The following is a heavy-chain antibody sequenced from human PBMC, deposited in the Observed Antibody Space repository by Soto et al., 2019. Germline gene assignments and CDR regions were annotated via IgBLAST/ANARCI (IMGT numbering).Heavy chain of an antibody. V-gene: IGHV3-74*01. CDR2: INRDGSST. D-gene: IGHD2-15*01. CDR3: ARVYCSGGSCYSVDF. J-gene: IGHJ4*02. Sequence: GGSLRLSCAASRFTYSSYCLHSIRQAPRKGLVWISRINRDGSSTTYADSVKGRLPISRDNAKNTLYLQMNSLRADDTAVYYCARVYCSGGSCYSVDFWGQGTVVTVSS. CDR1: RFTYSSYC.